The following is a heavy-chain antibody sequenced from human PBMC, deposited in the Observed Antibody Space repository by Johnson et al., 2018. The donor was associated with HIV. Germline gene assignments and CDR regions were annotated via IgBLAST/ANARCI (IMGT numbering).Heavy chain of an antibody. CDR3: TKERWLQQRACDI. J-gene: IGHJ3*02. CDR2: IKSKTEGGTT. V-gene: IGHV3-15*01. D-gene: IGHD5-24*01. Sequence: VQLVESGGGLVKPGGSLRLSCAASGFTFSNAWMSWVRQAPGKGLEWVGRIKSKTEGGTTDYAAPVKGRFTISRDDSKNMPYLQMNILKTEDTAGDYCTKERWLQQRACDIWGQGTMVTVSS. CDR1: GFTFSNAW.